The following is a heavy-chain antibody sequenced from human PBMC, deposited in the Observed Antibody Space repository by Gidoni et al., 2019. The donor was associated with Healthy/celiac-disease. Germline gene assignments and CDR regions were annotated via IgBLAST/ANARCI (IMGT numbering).Heavy chain of an antibody. Sequence: QVQLVQSGAEVKKPGSSVKVSCKASGGAFSRSAISWVRQAHGQGLEWMGGITPIFGTANYAQKYQGRVTITTDESTTTAYMELSRRSSEDTAMYFCARGAGELRWGELSSPFDFWGQGTLVTVSS. CDR3: ARGAGELRWGELSSPFDF. CDR2: ITPIFGTA. J-gene: IGHJ4*02. CDR1: GGAFSRSA. V-gene: IGHV1-69*01. D-gene: IGHD3-16*02.